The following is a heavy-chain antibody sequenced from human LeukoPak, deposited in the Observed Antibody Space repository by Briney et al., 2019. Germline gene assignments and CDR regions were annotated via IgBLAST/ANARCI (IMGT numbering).Heavy chain of an antibody. D-gene: IGHD6-19*01. V-gene: IGHV3-30*04. J-gene: IGHJ6*03. CDR3: ARSSGWWIYYYYYYMDV. CDR1: GFTFSSYA. Sequence: PGGSLRLSCAASGFTFSSYAMHWVRQAPGKGLEWVAVISYDGSNKYYADSVKGRFTISRDNSKNTLYLQMNSLRAEDTAVYYCARSSGWWIYYYYYYMDVWGKGTTVTISS. CDR2: ISYDGSNK.